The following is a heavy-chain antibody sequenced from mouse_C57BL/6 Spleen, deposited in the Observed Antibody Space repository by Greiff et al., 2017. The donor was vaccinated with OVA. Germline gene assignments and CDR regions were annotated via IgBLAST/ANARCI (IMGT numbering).Heavy chain of an antibody. CDR1: GYTFTEYT. CDR3: ARHEEPVYYGSRGDYYAMDY. CDR2: FYPGSGSI. V-gene: IGHV1-62-2*01. D-gene: IGHD1-1*01. Sequence: QVQLQQSGAELVKPGASVKLSCKASGYTFTEYTIHWVKQRSGQGLEWIGWFYPGSGSIKYNEKFKDKATLTADKSSRTVYMELSRLTSEDSAVYFCARHEEPVYYGSRGDYYAMDYWGQGTSVTVSS. J-gene: IGHJ4*01.